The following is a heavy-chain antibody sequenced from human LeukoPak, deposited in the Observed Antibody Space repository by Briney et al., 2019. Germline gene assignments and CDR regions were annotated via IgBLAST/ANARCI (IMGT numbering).Heavy chain of an antibody. CDR2: IYYSGST. CDR3: ARLSSSTSSSFYYYIGV. CDR1: GDSINGHY. Sequence: PSETLSLTCTVSGDSINGHYWSWIRQPPEKGLEWIGYIYYSGSTHYNPSLKSRASLSVDTSKNQFSLNLSSVTAADTAVYYCARLSSSTSSSFYYYIGVWGKGTTVTVSS. J-gene: IGHJ6*03. D-gene: IGHD6-13*01. V-gene: IGHV4-59*08.